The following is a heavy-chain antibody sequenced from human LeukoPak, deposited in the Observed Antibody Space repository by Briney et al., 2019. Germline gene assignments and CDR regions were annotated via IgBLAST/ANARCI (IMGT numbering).Heavy chain of an antibody. V-gene: IGHV4-59*01. D-gene: IGHD3-22*01. Sequence: SETPSLTCTVSGGSISSYYWSWIRQPPGKGLEWIGYIYYSGSTNYNPSLKSRVTISVDTSKNQFSLKLSSVTAADTAVYYCARFLINYYDNSYDAFDIWGQGTMVTVSS. CDR1: GGSISSYY. CDR3: ARFLINYYDNSYDAFDI. CDR2: IYYSGST. J-gene: IGHJ3*02.